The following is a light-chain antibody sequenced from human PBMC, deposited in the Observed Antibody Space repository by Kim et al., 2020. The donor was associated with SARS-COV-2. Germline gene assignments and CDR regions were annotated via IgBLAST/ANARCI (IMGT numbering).Light chain of an antibody. V-gene: IGLV3-1*01. J-gene: IGLJ3*02. Sequence: SVSPGQTASLTCSGDKLGDKYACWYQQKPGQSPVLVIYQDSKRPSGIPERFSGSISGNTATLTISGTQAMDEADYYCQAWDSSTAVFGGGTQLTVL. CDR2: QDS. CDR3: QAWDSSTAV. CDR1: KLGDKY.